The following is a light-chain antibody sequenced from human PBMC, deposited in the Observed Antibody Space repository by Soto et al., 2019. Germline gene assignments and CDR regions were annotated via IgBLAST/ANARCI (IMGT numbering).Light chain of an antibody. Sequence: EIVMTQSPATLSVSPGEMATLSFSASQSIGSTLAWYQQKPGQTPRLLIYDASTRATGIPARFSGSGSGTDFTLTISRLEPEDFAVYYCQQYNKWPLTFGQGTKVDIK. V-gene: IGKV3-15*01. J-gene: IGKJ1*01. CDR3: QQYNKWPLT. CDR2: DAS. CDR1: QSIGST.